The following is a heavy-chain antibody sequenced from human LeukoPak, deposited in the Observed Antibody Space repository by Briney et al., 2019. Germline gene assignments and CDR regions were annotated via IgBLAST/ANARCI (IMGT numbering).Heavy chain of an antibody. CDR3: ARVGSGWATPTFDY. Sequence: SSETLSLTCTVSGGSISSYYWSWIRQPPGKGLEGIGYIYYSGSTNYNPSLKSRVTISVDTSKNQFSLKLSSVTAADTAVYYRARVGSGWATPTFDYWGQGTLVTVSS. CDR1: GGSISSYY. CDR2: IYYSGST. D-gene: IGHD6-19*01. J-gene: IGHJ4*02. V-gene: IGHV4-59*01.